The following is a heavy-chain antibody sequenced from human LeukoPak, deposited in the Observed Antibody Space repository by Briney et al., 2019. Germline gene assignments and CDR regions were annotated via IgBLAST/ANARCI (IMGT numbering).Heavy chain of an antibody. V-gene: IGHV3-9*01. CDR1: GFTFDDYA. CDR2: ISWNSGSI. D-gene: IGHD4-23*01. J-gene: IGHJ1*01. Sequence: PGRSLRLSCAASGFTFDDYAMHWVRQAPGKGLEWVSGISWNSGSIGYADSVKGRFTISRDNAKNSLYLQMNSLRAEDTALCYCAKDRYGGNSGYFQHWGQGTLVTVSS. CDR3: AKDRYGGNSGYFQH.